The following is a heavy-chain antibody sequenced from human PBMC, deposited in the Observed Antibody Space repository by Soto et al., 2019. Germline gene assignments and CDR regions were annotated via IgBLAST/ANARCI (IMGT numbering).Heavy chain of an antibody. J-gene: IGHJ5*02. V-gene: IGHV1-2*04. CDR3: ARGLIAAAGLGWFDP. CDR1: GYTFTGYY. D-gene: IGHD6-13*01. Sequence: QVQLVQSGAEVKKPGASVKVSCKASGYTFTGYYMHWVRQAPGQGLEWMGWINPNSGRTNYAQKFQGWVTMTRDTSISTAYMELSRLRSDDTAVYYCARGLIAAAGLGWFDPWGQGTLVTVSS. CDR2: INPNSGRT.